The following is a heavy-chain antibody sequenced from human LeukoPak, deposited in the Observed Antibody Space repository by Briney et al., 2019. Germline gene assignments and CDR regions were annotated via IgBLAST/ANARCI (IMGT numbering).Heavy chain of an antibody. CDR1: GGSISRYY. CDR2: FYTSGNT. CDR3: VRDFGSGSSRRNNYYMDV. J-gene: IGHJ6*03. V-gene: IGHV4-4*07. D-gene: IGHD3-10*01. Sequence: KPSETPSPTCTVPGGSISRYYWSWIRQNAGKGMGWIGRFYTSGNTNYNPSLKSRVTMSVEKSKNQFSLKLSSVTAADTAVYYCVRDFGSGSSRRNNYYMDVWGKGTTVTVSS.